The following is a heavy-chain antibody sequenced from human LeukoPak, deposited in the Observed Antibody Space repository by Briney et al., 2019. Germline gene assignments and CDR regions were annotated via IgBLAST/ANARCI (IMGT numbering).Heavy chain of an antibody. CDR1: GFTVSSNY. J-gene: IGHJ4*02. Sequence: GGSLRLSCAASGFTVSSNYMSWVRQAPGKGLEWVSVIYSGGSTYYADSVKGRFTISRDNPRNTLYLQMNSLRAEDTAVYYCAKDEAGFLNYFHYWGQGALVTVSS. CDR3: AKDEAGFLNYFHY. D-gene: IGHD3-3*01. CDR2: IYSGGST. V-gene: IGHV3-66*01.